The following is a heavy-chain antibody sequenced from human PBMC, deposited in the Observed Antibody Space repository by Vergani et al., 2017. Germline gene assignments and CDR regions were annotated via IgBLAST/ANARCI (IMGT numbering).Heavy chain of an antibody. CDR2: IYYSGST. Sequence: QVQLQESGPGLVKPSQTLSLTCTVSGGSISSGGYYWSWIRPHPGKGLEWIGYIYYSGSTYYNPCLKSRVTISVDTSKNQFSLMLSSVTAADTAVYYCAREQTRIIGYFDYWGQGTLVTVSS. CDR1: GGSISSGGYY. D-gene: IGHD1-7*01. J-gene: IGHJ4*02. CDR3: AREQTRIIGYFDY. V-gene: IGHV4-31*03.